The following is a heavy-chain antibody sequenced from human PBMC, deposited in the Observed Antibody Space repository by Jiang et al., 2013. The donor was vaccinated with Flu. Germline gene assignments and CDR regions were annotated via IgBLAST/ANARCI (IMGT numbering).Heavy chain of an antibody. CDR2: IYYNGRT. CDR3: ARDVGSGYDFDY. CDR1: GGSVNSGSYY. D-gene: IGHD5-12*01. Sequence: GSGLVKPSETLSLTCTVSGGSVNSGSYYWSWIRQPPGKGLEWIGNIYYNGRTDYNPSLKSRVSISVDTSKNQFSLKVTSVTAEDTAVYYCARDVGSGYDFDYWGQGILVTVSS. J-gene: IGHJ4*02. V-gene: IGHV4-61*01.